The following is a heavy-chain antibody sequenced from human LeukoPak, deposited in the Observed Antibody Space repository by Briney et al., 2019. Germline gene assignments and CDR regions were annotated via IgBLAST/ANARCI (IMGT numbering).Heavy chain of an antibody. CDR1: GFTVSRY. CDR3: AGATRWLAYDY. J-gene: IGHJ4*01. CDR2: LYDGGNT. V-gene: IGHV3-53*01. D-gene: IGHD6-19*01. Sequence: GGSLRLSCAASGFTVSRYMSWVRQAPGKGLEWVSVLYDGGNTNYADSVQGRFTTSRDTSKITLFLQMNNLRAEDTAVYYCAGATRWLAYDYWGQGTLVTVSS.